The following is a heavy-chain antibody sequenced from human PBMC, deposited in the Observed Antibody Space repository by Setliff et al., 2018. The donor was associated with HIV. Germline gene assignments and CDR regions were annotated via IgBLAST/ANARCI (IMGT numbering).Heavy chain of an antibody. CDR1: GFTFSSHW. Sequence: PGGSLRLSCAASGFTFSSHWMSWSRQAPGKGPEWVANIGQDGSEKYYVDSVKGRFTISRDNAKNLLYLQMNSLKTEDTAVYYCTTGVDYWGQGTLVTVSS. J-gene: IGHJ4*02. V-gene: IGHV3-7*03. CDR2: IGQDGSEK. CDR3: TTGVDY.